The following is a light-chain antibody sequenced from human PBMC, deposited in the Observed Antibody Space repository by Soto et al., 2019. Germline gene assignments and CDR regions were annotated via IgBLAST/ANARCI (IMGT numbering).Light chain of an antibody. Sequence: DIQMTQSPSTLSTSVGDRVTITCRASQSISSWLAWYQQKPGTAPQLLIYNASSLESGVPSRFSGSGSGTEFTLTISSLQPDDFATYYCQQYNRYPRTFGQGTKVDI. V-gene: IGKV1-5*03. CDR3: QQYNRYPRT. CDR2: NAS. J-gene: IGKJ1*01. CDR1: QSISSW.